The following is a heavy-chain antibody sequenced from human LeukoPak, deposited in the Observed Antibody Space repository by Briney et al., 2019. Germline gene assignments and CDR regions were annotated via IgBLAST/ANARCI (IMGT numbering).Heavy chain of an antibody. CDR1: GGTFSSYA. J-gene: IGHJ4*02. CDR3: ARGRASSPFDY. CDR2: MNPNSGNT. Sequence: ASVKVSCKASGGTFSSYAISWVRQATGQGLEWMGWMNPNSGNTGYAQKFQGRVTMTRNTSISTAYMELSSLRSEDTAVYYCARGRASSPFDYWGQGTLVTVSS. D-gene: IGHD6-6*01. V-gene: IGHV1-8*02.